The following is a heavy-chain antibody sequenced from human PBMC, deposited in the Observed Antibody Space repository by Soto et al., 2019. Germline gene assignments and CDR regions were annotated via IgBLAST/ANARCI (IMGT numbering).Heavy chain of an antibody. CDR3: ARDRYDGGGYFDY. CDR1: GFTFSSYS. Sequence: EVQLVESGGGLVKPGGSLRLSCAASGFTFSSYSVNWVRQAPGKGLEWVSSISSSSSYIYYADSVKGRFTISRDNAKNSLYLQMNSLRAEDTAVYYCARDRYDGGGYFDYWGQGTLVTVSS. J-gene: IGHJ4*02. D-gene: IGHD3-16*01. V-gene: IGHV3-21*01. CDR2: ISSSSSYI.